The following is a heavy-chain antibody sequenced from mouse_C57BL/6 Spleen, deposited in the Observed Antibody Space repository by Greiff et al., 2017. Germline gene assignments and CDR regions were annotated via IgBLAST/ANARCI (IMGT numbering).Heavy chain of an antibody. Sequence: VQLQQSGAELVRPGASVKLSCTASGFNIKDAYMHWVKQRPEQGLEWIGWIDPANGDTEYASKFPGKATITADTSSNTAYLQLSSLTSEDTAVDYGTTCTMRLRRGFPMDYWGQGTSVTVSS. J-gene: IGHJ4*01. V-gene: IGHV14-4*01. CDR1: GFNIKDAY. CDR3: TTCTMRLRRGFPMDY. D-gene: IGHD2-4*01. CDR2: IDPANGDT.